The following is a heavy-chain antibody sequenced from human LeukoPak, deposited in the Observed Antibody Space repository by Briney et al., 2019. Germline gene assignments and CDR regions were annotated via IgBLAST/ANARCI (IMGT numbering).Heavy chain of an antibody. CDR3: ARDQEAAGTRGIYYFDY. V-gene: IGHV1-69*10. Sequence: SVKVSCKASGGTFSSYTISWVRQAPGQGLEWXXXXXXXLGIANYAQKFQGRVTITADKSTSTAYMELSSLRSEDTAVYYCARDQEAAGTRGIYYFDYWGQGTLVTVSS. CDR2: XXXXLGIA. J-gene: IGHJ4*02. CDR1: GGTFSSYT. D-gene: IGHD6-13*01.